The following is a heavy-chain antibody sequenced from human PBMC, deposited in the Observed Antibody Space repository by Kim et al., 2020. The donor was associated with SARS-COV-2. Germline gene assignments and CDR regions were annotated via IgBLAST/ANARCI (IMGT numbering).Heavy chain of an antibody. CDR3: AREGSSTSPGWFDP. V-gene: IGHV3-48*03. Sequence: ADSVKGRFTISRDNAKNSLYLQMNSLRAEDTAVYYCAREGSSTSPGWFDPWGQGTLVTVSS. D-gene: IGHD2-2*01. J-gene: IGHJ5*02.